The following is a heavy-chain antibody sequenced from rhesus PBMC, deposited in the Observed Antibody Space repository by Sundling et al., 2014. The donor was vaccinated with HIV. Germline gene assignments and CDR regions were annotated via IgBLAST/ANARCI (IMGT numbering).Heavy chain of an antibody. V-gene: IGHV4-127*01. Sequence: QVQLQESGPGLVKPSETLSLTCAVSGGSISSGYGWTWIRQPPGKGLEWIGYIFGTGTSTDFNSSFKSRVTLSLDTSKNQVSLKLSSVTAADTAVYYCARRLLGSFDYWGQGVLVTVSS. CDR3: ARRLLGSFDY. CDR1: GGSISSGYG. D-gene: IGHD3-34*01. J-gene: IGHJ4*01. CDR2: IFGTGTST.